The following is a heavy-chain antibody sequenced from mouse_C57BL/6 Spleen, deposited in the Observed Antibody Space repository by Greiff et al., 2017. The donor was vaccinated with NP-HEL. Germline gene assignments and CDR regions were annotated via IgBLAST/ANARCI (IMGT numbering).Heavy chain of an antibody. CDR1: GYTFTSYW. J-gene: IGHJ2*01. Sequence: QVQLQQPGTELVKPGASVKLSCKASGYTFTSYWMHWVKQRPGQGLEWIGNINPSNGGTNYNEKFKSKATLTVDKSSSTAYMQLSSLTSEDSAVYYCARESYGYDVYYCDDGGQGTTLTVSS. CDR2: INPSNGGT. D-gene: IGHD2-2*01. V-gene: IGHV1-53*01. CDR3: ARESYGYDVYYCDD.